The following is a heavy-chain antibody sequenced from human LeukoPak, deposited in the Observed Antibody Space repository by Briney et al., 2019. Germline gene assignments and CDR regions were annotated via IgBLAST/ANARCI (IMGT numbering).Heavy chain of an antibody. Sequence: PGGSLRLSCAASGFTFSSYVMSWVRQAPGKGLEWVSSISGGGGGTYYADSVKGRFTISRDNSKNTLYLQMNSLRAEDTAVYYCARARYCSGGSCYYAFDIWGQGTMVTVSS. D-gene: IGHD2-15*01. J-gene: IGHJ3*02. CDR1: GFTFSSYV. V-gene: IGHV3-23*01. CDR3: ARARYCSGGSCYYAFDI. CDR2: ISGGGGGT.